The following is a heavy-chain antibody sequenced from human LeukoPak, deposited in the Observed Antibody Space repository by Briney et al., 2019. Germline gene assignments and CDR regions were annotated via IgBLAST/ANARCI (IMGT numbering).Heavy chain of an antibody. CDR2: ISGGGGSA. V-gene: IGHV3-23*01. CDR3: AVLDTENFGGDFYPD. Sequence: GGSLRLSCAASGFTFSSYALTWVRQAPGKGLEWVSAISGGGGSAYYADSVKGRFTISRDSSMNTLYLQMNSLTADDTAVYFCAVLDTENFGGDFYPDWGQGTLVTVSS. CDR1: GFTFSSYA. D-gene: IGHD2-21*02. J-gene: IGHJ4*02.